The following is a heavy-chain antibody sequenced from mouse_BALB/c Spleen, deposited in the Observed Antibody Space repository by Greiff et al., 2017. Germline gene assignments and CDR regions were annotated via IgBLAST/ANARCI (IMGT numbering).Heavy chain of an antibody. Sequence: VQLQQSGAELVKPGASVKLSCTASGFNIKDTYMHWVKQRPEQGLEWIGRIDPANGNTKYDPKFQGKATITADTSSNTAYLQLSSLTSEDTAVYYCARIFYTVPYYAVDFWGQGTSVTVSS. CDR1: GFNIKDTY. J-gene: IGHJ4*01. CDR2: IDPANGNT. D-gene: IGHD1-1*01. CDR3: ARIFYTVPYYAVDF. V-gene: IGHV14-3*02.